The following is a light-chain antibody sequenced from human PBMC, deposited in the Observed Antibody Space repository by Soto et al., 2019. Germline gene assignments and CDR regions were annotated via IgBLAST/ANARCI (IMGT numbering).Light chain of an antibody. V-gene: IGKV4-1*01. Sequence: DIVMTQSPDSLAVSLGERATINCKSSQRVLYSSNNKNYFAWYQQKPGQPPKLLIYWASTRESGVPDRFSGSGSGTDFTITISSLQAEDVAVYYCQQYFSIPPTFGQGTKVEIK. CDR2: WAS. CDR3: QQYFSIPPT. CDR1: QRVLYSSNNKNY. J-gene: IGKJ1*01.